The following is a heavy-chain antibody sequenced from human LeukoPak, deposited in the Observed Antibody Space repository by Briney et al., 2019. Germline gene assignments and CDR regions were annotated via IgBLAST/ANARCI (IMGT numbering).Heavy chain of an antibody. CDR3: STGSGHAFDI. CDR2: INSNGSST. D-gene: IGHD3-10*01. Sequence: GGSLRLSCAASGFTFSSYWMHWVRQVPGKGLVWVSRINSNGSSTSYADSVKGRFTISRDNAKNTLYVQMNSLRAEDTAVYYCSTGSGHAFDIWGRGTMVTVSS. CDR1: GFTFSSYW. J-gene: IGHJ3*02. V-gene: IGHV3-74*01.